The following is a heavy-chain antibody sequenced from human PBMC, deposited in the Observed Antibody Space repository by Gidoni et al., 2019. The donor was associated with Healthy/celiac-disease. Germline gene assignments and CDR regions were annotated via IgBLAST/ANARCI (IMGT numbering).Heavy chain of an antibody. CDR2: SKSKTDGGTT. J-gene: IGHJ5*02. CDR3: TTSRYGWFDP. D-gene: IGHD1-20*01. Sequence: EVQLVESGGGLVKPGGSLRLSCAASGFTFSNAWMSWVRQAPGKGLEWVGRSKSKTDGGTTDYAAPVKGRFTISRDDSKNTLYLQMNSRKTEDTAVYYCTTSRYGWFDPWGQGTLVTVSS. CDR1: GFTFSNAW. V-gene: IGHV3-15*01.